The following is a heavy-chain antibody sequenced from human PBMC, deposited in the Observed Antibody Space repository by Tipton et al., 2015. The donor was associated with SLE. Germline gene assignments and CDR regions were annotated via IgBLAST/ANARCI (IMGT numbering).Heavy chain of an antibody. CDR2: VYYSGTT. D-gene: IGHD4-17*01. CDR1: SGSITSYY. V-gene: IGHV4-59*12. J-gene: IGHJ4*02. Sequence: TLSLTCNVSSGSITSYYWNWIRQFLGKGLAWIGNVYYSGTTHYNPSLKSRVTISINTSKNQFSLNLTSVTAADTAEYYCVSSSPVTRDYWGQGTPVTVSS. CDR3: VSSSPVTRDY.